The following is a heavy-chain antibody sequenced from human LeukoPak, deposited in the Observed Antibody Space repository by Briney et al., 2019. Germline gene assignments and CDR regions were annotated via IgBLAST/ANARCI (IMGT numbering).Heavy chain of an antibody. CDR3: ARLKYYYDSSGYRAEYFQH. V-gene: IGHV4-59*01. D-gene: IGHD3-22*01. CDR1: GGSISTYY. CDR2: IYYSGST. J-gene: IGHJ1*01. Sequence: SETLSLTCTVSGGSISTYYWNWIRQPPGKGLEWIGYIYYSGSTNYNPSLKSRVTISVYTSKNQFSLKLSSVTAADTAVYYCARLKYYYDSSGYRAEYFQHWGQGTLVTVSS.